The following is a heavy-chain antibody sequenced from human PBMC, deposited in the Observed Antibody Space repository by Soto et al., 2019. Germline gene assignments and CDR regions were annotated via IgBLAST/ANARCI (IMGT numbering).Heavy chain of an antibody. CDR1: GFTFSSYA. CDR2: ISGSGGST. D-gene: IGHD3-3*01. V-gene: IGHV3-23*01. Sequence: GGSLRLSCAASGFTFSSYAMSWVRQAPGKGLEWVSAISGSGGSTYYADSVKGRFTISRDNSKNTLYLQMNSLRAEDTAVYYCAKVTGPYYDFWSGKNNWFDPWAREPWSPSPQ. J-gene: IGHJ5*02. CDR3: AKVTGPYYDFWSGKNNWFDP.